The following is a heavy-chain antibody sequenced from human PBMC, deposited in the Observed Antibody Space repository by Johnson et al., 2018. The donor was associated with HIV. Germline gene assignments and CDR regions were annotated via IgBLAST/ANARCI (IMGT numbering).Heavy chain of an antibody. CDR1: GFTFSDYY. Sequence: VQLVESGGGLVKPGGSLRLSCAAYGFTFSDYYMSWIRQAPGKGLEWISYISSSGSPIYYADSVKGRFTISRDNAKNSLYLQMNSLRAEDTAVYYCATRDPTHRPGVFDIWGQGTMVTISS. CDR2: ISSSGSPI. D-gene: IGHD1-14*01. CDR3: ATRDPTHRPGVFDI. V-gene: IGHV3-11*04. J-gene: IGHJ3*02.